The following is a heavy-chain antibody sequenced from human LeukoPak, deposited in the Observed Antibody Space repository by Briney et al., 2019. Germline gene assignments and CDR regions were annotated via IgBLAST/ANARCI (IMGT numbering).Heavy chain of an antibody. CDR1: GFTFNNYG. V-gene: IGHV3-30*18. D-gene: IGHD2-2*01. J-gene: IGHJ4*02. CDR3: PKGPLRGTAAAIDY. CDR2: ISYDGRNI. Sequence: GGSLRLSCAASGFTFNNYGMHWVRQAPGKGLEWVAVISYDGRNIHYPDSVKGRFTISRDISTDTLWLQMDSLRTEDTAVYYCPKGPLRGTAAAIDYWGQGTLVTVSS.